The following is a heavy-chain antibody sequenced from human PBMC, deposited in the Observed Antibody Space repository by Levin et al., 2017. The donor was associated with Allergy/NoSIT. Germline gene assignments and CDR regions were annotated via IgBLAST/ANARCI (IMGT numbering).Heavy chain of an antibody. CDR1: GFTFSSYA. V-gene: IGHV3-23*01. J-gene: IGHJ4*02. CDR2: ISGSGGST. Sequence: GESLKISCAASGFTFSSYAMSWVRQAPGKGLEWVSAISGSGGSTYYADSVKGRFTISRDNSKNTLYLQMNSLRAEDTAVYYCAKDLEGATPPIPFDYWGQGTLVTVSS. CDR3: AKDLEGATPPIPFDY. D-gene: IGHD1-26*01.